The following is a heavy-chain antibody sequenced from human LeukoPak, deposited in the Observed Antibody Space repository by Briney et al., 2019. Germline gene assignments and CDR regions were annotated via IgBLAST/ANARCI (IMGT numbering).Heavy chain of an antibody. CDR2: ISGSGGST. CDR1: GFTFGSYA. D-gene: IGHD6-13*01. CDR3: AKADWPPIAAASDY. V-gene: IGHV3-23*01. J-gene: IGHJ4*02. Sequence: PGGSLRLSCAASGFTFGSYAMSWVRQAPGKGLEWVSAISGSGGSTYYADSVKGRFTISRDNSKNTLYLQMNSLRAEDTAVYYCAKADWPPIAAASDYWGQGTLVTVSS.